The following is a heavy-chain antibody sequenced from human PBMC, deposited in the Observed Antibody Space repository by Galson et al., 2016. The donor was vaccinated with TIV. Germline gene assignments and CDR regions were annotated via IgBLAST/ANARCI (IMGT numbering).Heavy chain of an antibody. V-gene: IGHV3-30-3*01. D-gene: IGHD6-19*01. CDR3: ARDPTVAGYPFDY. Sequence: SLRLSCAASGFIFSSFPMHWVRQVPSKGLEWVALILYDGTTKQYADSVKGRFTISRDNSKNTVYLQMNSLRPEDTAVYYCARDPTVAGYPFDYWGQGTLVTVSS. CDR1: GFIFSSFP. CDR2: ILYDGTTK. J-gene: IGHJ4*02.